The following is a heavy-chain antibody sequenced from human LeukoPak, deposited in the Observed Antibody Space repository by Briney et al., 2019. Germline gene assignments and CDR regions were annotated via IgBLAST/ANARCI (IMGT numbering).Heavy chain of an antibody. CDR3: ARDQGYSSSWYGDAFDI. CDR2: IYYSGST. CDR1: GGSISSYY. Sequence: SETLSLTCSVSGGSISSYYWSWIRQPPGKGLEWIGYIYYSGSTYYNPSLKSRVTISVDTSKNQFSLKLSSVTAADTAVYYCARDQGYSSSWYGDAFDIWGQGTMVTVSS. J-gene: IGHJ3*02. D-gene: IGHD6-13*01. V-gene: IGHV4-59*12.